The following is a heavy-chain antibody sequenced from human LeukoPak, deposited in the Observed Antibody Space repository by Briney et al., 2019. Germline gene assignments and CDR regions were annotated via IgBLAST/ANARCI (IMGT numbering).Heavy chain of an antibody. Sequence: GGSLRLSCAASGFTFSGYAMSWVRQAPGKGLEWVSAIIGSGDTTYYAASVKGRLTISRDNSKNTLYLQMNSLRAEDAAVYYCAKVTGGDMITYGGLDYWGQGTLVTVSS. V-gene: IGHV3-23*01. CDR3: AKVTGGDMITYGGLDY. CDR1: GFTFSGYA. D-gene: IGHD3-16*01. CDR2: IIGSGDTT. J-gene: IGHJ4*02.